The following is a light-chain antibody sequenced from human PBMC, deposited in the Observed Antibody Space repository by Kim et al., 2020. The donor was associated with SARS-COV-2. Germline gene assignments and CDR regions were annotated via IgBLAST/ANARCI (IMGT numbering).Light chain of an antibody. CDR1: QGISGC. V-gene: IGKV1-12*01. Sequence: DIQMTQSPSSVSASVGDRVTITCRASQGISGCLAWYQQKPGKAPKLLIYAASSLQGGVPSRFSGSGSGTDFTLTISNLQPEDCATYYSTQANSFPWAVGQGTKVDSK. J-gene: IGKJ1*01. CDR2: AAS. CDR3: TQANSFPWA.